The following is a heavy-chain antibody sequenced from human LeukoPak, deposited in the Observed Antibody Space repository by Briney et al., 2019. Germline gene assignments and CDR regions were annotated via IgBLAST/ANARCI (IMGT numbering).Heavy chain of an antibody. J-gene: IGHJ3*02. D-gene: IGHD3-10*01. CDR1: GFTFNKFW. Sequence: GGSLRLSCAASGFTFNKFWMHWFRQAPGKGLVWVSRVNSDGTRTTYADSVKGRFTISRDNAKNSLYLQMNSLRAEDTAVYYCARDQTAITKSAFDIWGQGTMVTVSS. CDR3: ARDQTAITKSAFDI. V-gene: IGHV3-74*03. CDR2: VNSDGTRT.